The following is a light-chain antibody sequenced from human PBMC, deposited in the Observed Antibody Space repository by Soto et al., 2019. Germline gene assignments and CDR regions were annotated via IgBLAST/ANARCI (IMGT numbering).Light chain of an antibody. J-gene: IGLJ7*01. CDR2: DVR. CDR3: SSYTRSSTVI. CDR1: SSDVGGYNY. Sequence: QSALTQPASVSGSPGQSITISCTGTSSDVGGYNYISWYQQHPGKAPKFIIYDVRNRTSGVSNRFSGSRSGNTASLTSSGLQAEDEADYYCSSYTRSSTVIFGGGTQLTVL. V-gene: IGLV2-14*03.